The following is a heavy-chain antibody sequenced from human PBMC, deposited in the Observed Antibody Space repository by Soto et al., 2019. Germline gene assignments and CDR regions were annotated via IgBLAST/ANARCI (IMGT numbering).Heavy chain of an antibody. Sequence: PGGSLRLSCAASGFTFSSYGMHWVRQAPGKGLEWVAVISYDGSNKYYADSVKGRFTISRDNSKNTLYLQMNSLRAEDTAVYYCAKEGELLGFDYWGQGTLVTVSS. CDR3: AKEGELLGFDY. CDR2: ISYDGSNK. V-gene: IGHV3-30*18. CDR1: GFTFSSYG. J-gene: IGHJ4*02. D-gene: IGHD1-26*01.